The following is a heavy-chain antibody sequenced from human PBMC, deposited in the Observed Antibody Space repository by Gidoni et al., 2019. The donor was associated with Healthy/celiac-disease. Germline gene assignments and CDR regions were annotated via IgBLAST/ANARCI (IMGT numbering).Heavy chain of an antibody. CDR1: GFPLSSYA. J-gene: IGHJ5*02. CDR2: ISGRGGST. D-gene: IGHD3-3*01. V-gene: IGHV3-23*01. CDR3: AKGAYYDLNWFDP. Sequence: EVQLLESGGGLVQPGGSLRLSCAASGFPLSSYAMSWVRQAPGKGLEWVSAISGRGGSTYYADSVKGRLTISRDNSKNTLYLQMNSLRAEDTAVYYCAKGAYYDLNWFDPWGQGTLVTVSS.